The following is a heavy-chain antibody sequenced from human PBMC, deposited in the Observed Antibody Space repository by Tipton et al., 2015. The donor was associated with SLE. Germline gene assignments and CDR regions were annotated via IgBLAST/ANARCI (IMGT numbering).Heavy chain of an antibody. J-gene: IGHJ4*02. CDR2: IYHSGGT. V-gene: IGHV4-4*02. D-gene: IGHD6-19*01. CDR3: ATDSSGWYHFDY. Sequence: TLSLTCAVSGGSISSSNWWSWVRQPPGKGLEWIGEIYHSGGTYYNPSLKSRVTISVDTSKNQFSLKLSSVTAADTAVYYCATDSSGWYHFDYWGQGTLVTVSS. CDR1: GGSISSSNW.